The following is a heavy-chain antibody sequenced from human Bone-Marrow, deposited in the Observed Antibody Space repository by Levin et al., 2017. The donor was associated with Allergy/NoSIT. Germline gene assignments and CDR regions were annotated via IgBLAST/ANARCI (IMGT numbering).Heavy chain of an antibody. CDR1: GFTFSNYW. J-gene: IGHJ6*02. CDR2: ISTDGSIT. CDR3: ARAPSGPYYYYGMDV. Sequence: GASVKVSCAASGFTFSNYWMHWVRQAPGKGLVWVSRISTDGSITNYADSVNGRFTISRDNAKNTLYLQMNGLGAEDTAVYYCARAPSGPYYYYGMDVWGQGTTVTVSS. V-gene: IGHV3-74*01. D-gene: IGHD6-6*01.